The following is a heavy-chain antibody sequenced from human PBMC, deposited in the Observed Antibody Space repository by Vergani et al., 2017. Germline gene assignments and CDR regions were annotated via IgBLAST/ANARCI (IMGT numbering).Heavy chain of an antibody. D-gene: IGHD6-19*01. Sequence: EVQLVESGGGLVQPGRSLRLSCAASGFTFDDYAMHWVRQAPGKGLEWVGRIKSKTDGGTTDYAAPVKGRFTISRDDSKNTLYLQMNSLRAEDTAVYYCAKEFWGSSGWYRGPFDYWGQGTLVTVSS. CDR2: IKSKTDGGTT. CDR1: GFTFDDYA. CDR3: AKEFWGSSGWYRGPFDY. J-gene: IGHJ4*02. V-gene: IGHV3-15*01.